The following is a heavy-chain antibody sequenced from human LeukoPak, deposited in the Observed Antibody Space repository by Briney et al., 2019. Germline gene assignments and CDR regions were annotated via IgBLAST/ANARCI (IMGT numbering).Heavy chain of an antibody. J-gene: IGHJ4*02. CDR1: SASISSSPDY. CDR2: ISYSGAT. CDR3: AANSADYNTLGSSNKV. D-gene: IGHD3-10*01. V-gene: IGHV4-39*02. Sequence: RSETLSLTCTVSSASISSSPDYWAWIRQSPGEGLEWIGTISYSGATYFNPSHMSRVSISVDTSKNHFSLKLSSVTAADTAVYYCAANSADYNTLGSSNKVWGQGTLVTVSS.